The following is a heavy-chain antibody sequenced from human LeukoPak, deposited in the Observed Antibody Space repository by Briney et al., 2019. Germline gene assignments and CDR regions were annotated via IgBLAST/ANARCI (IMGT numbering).Heavy chain of an antibody. J-gene: IGHJ6*03. CDR1: GFTFSSYG. CDR2: IWYDGSNK. V-gene: IGHV3-33*06. Sequence: GRSLRLSCAASGFTFSSYGMHWVRQAPGKGLEWVAVIWYDGSNKYYADSVKGRFTISRDNSKNTLYLQMNSLRAEDTAIYYCAKGIYYYYYMDVWGKGTTVTVSS. CDR3: AKGIYYYYYMDV. D-gene: IGHD3-10*01.